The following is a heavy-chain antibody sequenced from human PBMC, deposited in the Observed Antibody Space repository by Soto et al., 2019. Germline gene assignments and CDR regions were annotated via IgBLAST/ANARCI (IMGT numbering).Heavy chain of an antibody. CDR1: GFNFFDHD. CDR3: ARMPGGGWQRFFDY. J-gene: IGHJ4*02. V-gene: IGHV3-23*01. D-gene: IGHD5-12*01. CDR2: ITVGGAQK. Sequence: EVKLLESGGALVQPGGSLRLSCAASGFNFFDHDMSWVRQAPGKGLEWVSSITVGGAQKDYGKSVKGRFTISRDNSNEPLFLERGRLQVEDPAIFYCARMPGGGWQRFFDYWGQGTAVTVSS.